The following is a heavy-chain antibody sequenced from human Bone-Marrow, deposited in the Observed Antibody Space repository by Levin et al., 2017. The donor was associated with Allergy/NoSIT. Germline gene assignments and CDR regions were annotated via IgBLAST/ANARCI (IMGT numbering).Heavy chain of an antibody. D-gene: IGHD3-10*01. CDR2: IYHSGST. CDR1: GATISGGGYY. V-gene: IGHV4-31*11. CDR3: ARGGLTVSTNWFDP. J-gene: IGHJ5*02. Sequence: LRLSCEVSGATISGGGYYWSWIRQVPGKGLEFVGQIYHSGSTYYNPSLKSRLSISVDASKNHFSLSLRSVTAADTAIYYCARGGLTVSTNWFDPWGQGTLVTVSS.